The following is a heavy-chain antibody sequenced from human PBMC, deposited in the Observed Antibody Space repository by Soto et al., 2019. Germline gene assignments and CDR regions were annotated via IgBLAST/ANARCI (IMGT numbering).Heavy chain of an antibody. D-gene: IGHD2-21*02. CDR2: VTATSGVI. J-gene: IGHJ4*02. V-gene: IGHV3-23*01. CDR3: ARYCAGDCYRGFDT. CDR1: GFTFNNYV. Sequence: EVQLLESGGGLVQPGGSLRLSCAASGFTFNNYVMTWVRQTPGKGLDWVSLVTATSGVIYYADSVKGRFTVSRDNSKNTLYLQMNSLTAEDTAFYYCARYCAGDCYRGFDTWGQGTLVTVSS.